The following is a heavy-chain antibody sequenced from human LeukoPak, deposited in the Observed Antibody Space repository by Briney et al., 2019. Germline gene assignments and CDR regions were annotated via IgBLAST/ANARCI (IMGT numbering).Heavy chain of an antibody. CDR1: AFSLSTSGMC. Sequence: SGPTLVNPTQTLTLTCTFSAFSLSTSGMCVSWIRQPPGKAMEWLARIDWDDDKYYSTSLKTRLTISKDTSKNQVVLTMTNMDPVDTATYYCARTCPYYYDSSGYPDYWGQGTLVTVSS. CDR3: ARTCPYYYDSSGYPDY. CDR2: IDWDDDK. J-gene: IGHJ4*02. D-gene: IGHD3-22*01. V-gene: IGHV2-70*11.